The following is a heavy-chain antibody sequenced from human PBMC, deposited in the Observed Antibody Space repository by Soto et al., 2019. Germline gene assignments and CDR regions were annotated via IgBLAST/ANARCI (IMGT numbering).Heavy chain of an antibody. CDR3: ARGGFDYGPGRMVA. D-gene: IGHD3-10*01. Sequence: EVQLVESGGGLLQPGGSLTLSCTASGFTFSNYWMHWVRQAPGKGLVWVSRTKSDGSGTSYTDSVKGRFTISRDNAYNTLYLQMCNLRAEDTAVYYCARGGFDYGPGRMVARGKGTTVIVSS. CDR1: GFTFSNYW. J-gene: IGHJ6*04. CDR2: TKSDGSGT. V-gene: IGHV3-74*01.